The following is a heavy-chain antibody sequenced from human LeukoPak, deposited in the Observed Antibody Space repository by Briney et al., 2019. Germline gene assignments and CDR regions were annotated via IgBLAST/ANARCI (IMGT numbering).Heavy chain of an antibody. CDR2: IRPSGDNT. CDR1: GFTFSSYD. V-gene: IGHV3-23*01. D-gene: IGHD4-17*01. CDR3: AIGGTTPRMGWFDP. Sequence: GGSLRLSCAASGFTFSSYDMTWVRQAPGRGLEWVSSIRPSGDNTYYGDSVKGRFTISRDNSKNTLYLQMNSLRAEDTAVYYCAIGGTTPRMGWFDPWGQGTLVTVSS. J-gene: IGHJ5*02.